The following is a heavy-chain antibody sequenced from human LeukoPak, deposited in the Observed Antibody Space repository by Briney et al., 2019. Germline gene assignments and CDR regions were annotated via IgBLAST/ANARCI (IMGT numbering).Heavy chain of an antibody. D-gene: IGHD6-13*01. J-gene: IGHJ5*02. V-gene: IGHV1-18*04. CDR2: ISAYNGNT. CDR1: GYTFTSYG. CDR3: AREGWGIAAANSWFDP. Sequence: GAAGKVSCKASGYTFTSYGISWVRQAPGQGLEWMGWISAYNGNTNYAQKLQGRVTMTTDTSTSTAYMELRSLRSDATAVYYCAREGWGIAAANSWFDPWGQGTLVTVSS.